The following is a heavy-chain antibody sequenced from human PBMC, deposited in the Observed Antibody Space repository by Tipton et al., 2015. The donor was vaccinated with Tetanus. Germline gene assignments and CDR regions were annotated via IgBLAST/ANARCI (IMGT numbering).Heavy chain of an antibody. CDR3: ARDQARGARGWNYFDY. D-gene: IGHD1-26*01. Sequence: TLSLTCTVSGGSISGGRYYWSWIRQRPGKGLEWIGDIYSSGSTYSDPSLKGRVTISVDTSKNQFSLRSNSVTAADTAVYYRARDQARGARGWNYFDYWGLGTLVTVSS. CDR2: IYSSGST. V-gene: IGHV4-31*03. CDR1: GGSISGGRYY. J-gene: IGHJ4*02.